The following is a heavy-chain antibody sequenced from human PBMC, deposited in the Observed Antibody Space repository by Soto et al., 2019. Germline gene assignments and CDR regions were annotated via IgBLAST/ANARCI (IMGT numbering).Heavy chain of an antibody. D-gene: IGHD3-16*01. J-gene: IGHJ6*02. V-gene: IGHV1-69*13. Sequence: SVKVSCKASGGTFSSYAISWVRQAPGQGLEWMGGIIPIFGTANYAQKFQGRVTITADESTSTAYMELSSLRSEDTAVYYCASSGINYYGMDVWGQGTTVTVSS. CDR3: ASSGINYYGMDV. CDR2: IIPIFGTA. CDR1: GGTFSSYA.